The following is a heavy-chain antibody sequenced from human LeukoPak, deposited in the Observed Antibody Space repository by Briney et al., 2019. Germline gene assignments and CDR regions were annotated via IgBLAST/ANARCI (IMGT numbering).Heavy chain of an antibody. Sequence: PSETLSLTCAVYGGSFSGYYWSWIRQPPGKGLEWIGEINHSGSTNYNPSLKSRVTISVDTSKNQFSLKLSSVTAADTAVYYCARGRYHYDSSGYSEAFDIWGQGTMVTVSS. J-gene: IGHJ3*02. CDR2: INHSGST. CDR1: GGSFSGYY. D-gene: IGHD3-22*01. V-gene: IGHV4-34*01. CDR3: ARGRYHYDSSGYSEAFDI.